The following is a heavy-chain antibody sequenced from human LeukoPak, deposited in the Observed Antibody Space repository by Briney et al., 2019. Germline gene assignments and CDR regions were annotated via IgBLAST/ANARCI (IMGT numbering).Heavy chain of an antibody. CDR2: INWDGGST. J-gene: IGHJ3*02. D-gene: IGHD6-19*01. Sequence: PGGSLRLSCAASGFTFDDYGMSWARQAPGKGLEWVSGINWDGGSTGYADSVKGRFTISRDNAKNFLYLQMNSLRAEDTALYYYARTVSSAGWSDDAFDIWGQGTMVTVSS. CDR1: GFTFDDYG. V-gene: IGHV3-20*04. CDR3: ARTVSSAGWSDDAFDI.